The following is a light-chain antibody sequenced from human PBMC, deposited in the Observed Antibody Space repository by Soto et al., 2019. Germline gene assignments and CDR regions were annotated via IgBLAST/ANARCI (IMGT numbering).Light chain of an antibody. V-gene: IGKV3-11*01. Sequence: EIVLTQSPATLSSSPGERVTLSCRASQTVSNKVAWYQHKPGQAPRLLIYDTSNRATGIPARFSGSGSGTDFTLTISSLEPEDFAVYYCHQRKSWPRTFGQGTKVEIK. CDR1: QTVSNK. CDR3: HQRKSWPRT. CDR2: DTS. J-gene: IGKJ1*01.